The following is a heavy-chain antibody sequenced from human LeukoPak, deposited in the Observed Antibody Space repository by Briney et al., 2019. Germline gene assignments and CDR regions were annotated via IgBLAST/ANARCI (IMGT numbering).Heavy chain of an antibody. CDR3: ARDPHGSGAVRAAFDI. Sequence: ASVKVSCTASGYTFTSYDINWVRQATGQGLEWMGWMNPNSGNTGYAQKLQGRVTMTRNTSISSAYMELSSVRSEDTAVYYCARDPHGSGAVRAAFDIWGQGTMVTVSS. J-gene: IGHJ3*02. V-gene: IGHV1-8*01. D-gene: IGHD3-10*01. CDR1: GYTFTSYD. CDR2: MNPNSGNT.